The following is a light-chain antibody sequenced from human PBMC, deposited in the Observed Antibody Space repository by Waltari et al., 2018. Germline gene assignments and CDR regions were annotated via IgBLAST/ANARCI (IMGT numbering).Light chain of an antibody. J-gene: IGKJ5*01. V-gene: IGKV3-20*01. CDR2: DAS. CDR3: QQYGGSPPTT. CDR1: QSVTNNY. Sequence: EIVLTQSPATLSLSPGETATLSCRASQSVTNNYLAWYQQRPGQPPRLLITDASSRATGIPDRFSGSGSGTNFTLAISRLVPDDFAVYYCQQYGGSPPTTFGQGTRLEI.